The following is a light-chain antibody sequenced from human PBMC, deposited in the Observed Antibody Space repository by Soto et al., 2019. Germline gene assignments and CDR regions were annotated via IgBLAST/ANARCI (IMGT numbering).Light chain of an antibody. V-gene: IGKV1-39*01. CDR1: ETISSD. Sequence: MTQSPATLSASVGDRVTLTCRASETISSDLNWYQQRPGKAPNLLISGASSLQTGVPSRFSGSGSGTLFTLTINGLLPEDVATYYCQKYDRAPFTFGPGTKVDIK. CDR3: QKYDRAPFT. CDR2: GAS. J-gene: IGKJ3*01.